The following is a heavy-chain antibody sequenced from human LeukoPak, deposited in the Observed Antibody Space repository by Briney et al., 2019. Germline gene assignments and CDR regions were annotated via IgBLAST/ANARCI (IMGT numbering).Heavy chain of an antibody. CDR3: ARRFRYGGNSVSSRFDY. J-gene: IGHJ4*02. V-gene: IGHV4-34*01. CDR1: GGSFSGYY. CDR2: INHSGST. Sequence: MSSETLSLTCAVYGGSFSGYYWSWIRQPPGKGLEWIGEINHSGSTNYNPSLKSRVTISVDTSKNQFSLKLSSVTAADTAVYYCARRFRYGGNSVSSRFDYWGQGTLVTVSS. D-gene: IGHD4-23*01.